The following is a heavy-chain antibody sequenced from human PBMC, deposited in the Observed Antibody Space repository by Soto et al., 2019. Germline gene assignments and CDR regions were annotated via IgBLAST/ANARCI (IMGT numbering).Heavy chain of an antibody. D-gene: IGHD4-17*01. Sequence: SETLSLTCAVYGGSFSGYYWSWIRQPPGKGLEWIGEINHSGSTNYNPSLKSRVTISVDTSKNQFSLKLSSVTAADTAVYYCARGPVRLSYYMDVWGKGTTVTVS. V-gene: IGHV4-34*01. J-gene: IGHJ6*03. CDR2: INHSGST. CDR3: ARGPVRLSYYMDV. CDR1: GGSFSGYY.